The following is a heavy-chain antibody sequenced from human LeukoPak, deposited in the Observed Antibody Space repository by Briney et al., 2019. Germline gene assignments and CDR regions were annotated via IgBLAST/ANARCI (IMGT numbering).Heavy chain of an antibody. V-gene: IGHV1-2*02. CDR2: TNPNSGVT. CDR3: ARAEGVYQPATLTFYYRGLDV. Sequence: ASVKVSCKASGYFFTAYYIYWVRQAPGQGPAWVGWTNPNSGVTKVAQKFKGRVTMTRDTSMRTAYLELSSLKFDDTAMYYCARAEGVYQPATLTFYYRGLDVWGQGTTVTVSS. CDR1: GYFFTAYY. D-gene: IGHD2-2*01. J-gene: IGHJ6*02.